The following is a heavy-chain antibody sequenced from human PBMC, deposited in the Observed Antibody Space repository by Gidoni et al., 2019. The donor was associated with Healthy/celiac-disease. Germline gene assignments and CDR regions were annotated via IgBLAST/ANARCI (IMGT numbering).Heavy chain of an antibody. CDR1: GGSISSSSYY. J-gene: IGHJ4*02. CDR2: IYYSVST. D-gene: IGHD6-25*01. Sequence: QLQLQASGPGLVKPSETLSLTCTVSGGSISSSSYYWGWIRQPPGKGLEWIGSIYYSVSTYYNPSLKSRVTISVDTSKNQFSLKLSSVTAADTAVYYCARQADLSYWGQGTLVTVSS. CDR3: ARQADLSY. V-gene: IGHV4-39*01.